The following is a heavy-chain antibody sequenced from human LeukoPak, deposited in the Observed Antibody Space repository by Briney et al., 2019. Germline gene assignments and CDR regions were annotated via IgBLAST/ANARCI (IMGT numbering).Heavy chain of an antibody. CDR1: GFVVSSNY. CDR2: IRSGGTT. Sequence: PGGSVRLSCAASGFVVSSNYMSWVRQAPGQGLEWFSVIRSGGTTFYADSVKGRFTVSRDTSENTVYLQMDSLRAEDTAVYYCARDRNSGWYSWGFDYWGQGARVIVFS. CDR3: ARDRNSGWYSWGFDY. D-gene: IGHD6-19*01. J-gene: IGHJ4*02. V-gene: IGHV3-53*01.